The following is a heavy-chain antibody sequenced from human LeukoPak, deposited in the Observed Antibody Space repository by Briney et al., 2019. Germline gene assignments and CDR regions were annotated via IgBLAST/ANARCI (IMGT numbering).Heavy chain of an antibody. Sequence: PGGSLRLSCAASGFTFSSYAMHWVRQAPGKGLEWVAVISYDGSNKYYAESVKGRLTISRDNSKNTLYLQMNSLRAEDTAVYYCAREMGTIAVAGLDYWGQGTLVTVSS. CDR2: ISYDGSNK. J-gene: IGHJ4*02. CDR1: GFTFSSYA. V-gene: IGHV3-30-3*01. CDR3: AREMGTIAVAGLDY. D-gene: IGHD6-19*01.